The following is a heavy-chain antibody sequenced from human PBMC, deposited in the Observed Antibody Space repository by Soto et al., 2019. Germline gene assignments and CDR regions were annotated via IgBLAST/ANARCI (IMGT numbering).Heavy chain of an antibody. J-gene: IGHJ5*02. Sequence: ASVKVSCYAAGYGFTSYGISWVRQAPGQGLEWMGWISAYNGNTNYAQKLQGRVTMTTDTSTSTAYMELRSLRSDDAAVYYCARAYYGSSHHYHVSWFDPWGQGTLVTVSS. CDR2: ISAYNGNT. CDR1: GYGFTSYG. V-gene: IGHV1-18*04. D-gene: IGHD1-26*01. CDR3: ARAYYGSSHHYHVSWFDP.